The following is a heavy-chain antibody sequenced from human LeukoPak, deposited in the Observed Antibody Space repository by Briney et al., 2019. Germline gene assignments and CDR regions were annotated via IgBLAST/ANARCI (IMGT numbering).Heavy chain of an antibody. CDR3: ARDLRDYGENWFDP. Sequence: ASVTVSCKASGYTFTSYGISWVRQAPGQGLEWMGWISAYNGNTNYAQKLQGRVTMTTDTSTSTAYMELRSLRSDDTAVYYCARDLRDYGENWFDPWGQGTLVTVSS. D-gene: IGHD4-17*01. CDR1: GYTFTSYG. J-gene: IGHJ5*02. V-gene: IGHV1-18*01. CDR2: ISAYNGNT.